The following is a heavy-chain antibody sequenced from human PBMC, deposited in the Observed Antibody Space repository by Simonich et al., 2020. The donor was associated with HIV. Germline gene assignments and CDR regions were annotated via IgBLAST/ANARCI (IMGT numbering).Heavy chain of an antibody. CDR2: ISSSGTTI. Sequence: EVQLVESGGGLVQPGGSLRLSCTASGLPFSNYEMNWVRQAPGKGWEFISYISSSGTTIYYADSVQGLCTISRDNAKNSLYLQMNSLRAEDTAIYYCVRDGPDFDDFDYWGQGILVTVSS. D-gene: IGHD3-3*01. CDR3: VRDGPDFDDFDY. J-gene: IGHJ4*02. V-gene: IGHV3-48*03. CDR1: GLPFSNYE.